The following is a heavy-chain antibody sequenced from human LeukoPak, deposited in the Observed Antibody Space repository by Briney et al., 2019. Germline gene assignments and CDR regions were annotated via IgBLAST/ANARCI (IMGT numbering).Heavy chain of an antibody. V-gene: IGHV3-74*01. CDR1: GFTLNKYW. J-gene: IGHJ5*02. CDR2: ITGDGSDI. D-gene: IGHD4-17*01. Sequence: GGSLRLSCEASGFTLNKYWMHWVRQAPGKGLVWVSRITGDGSDIAYADSVKGRFTVSRDDAKNALFLQMTSLRVEDTAIYYCARDAYTTTSNWLDPWGQGTLVTVSS. CDR3: ARDAYTTTSNWLDP.